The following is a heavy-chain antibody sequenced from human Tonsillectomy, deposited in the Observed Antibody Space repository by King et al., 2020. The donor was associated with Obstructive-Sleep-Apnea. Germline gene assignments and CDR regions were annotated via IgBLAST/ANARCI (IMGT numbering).Heavy chain of an antibody. Sequence: VQLQQSGPGLVKPSQTLSLTCAISGDSVSGNSAAWNWIRQSPSRGLEWLGRTFYGSKWYNDYAVSVKSRITIIPDTSRNQFSLHLKSVTPEDTAVYYCAREDTALITGIAYGMDVWGQGTMVTVSS. CDR3: AREDTALITGIAYGMDV. CDR2: TFYGSKWYN. D-gene: IGHD5-18*01. V-gene: IGHV6-1*01. CDR1: GDSVSGNSAA. J-gene: IGHJ6*02.